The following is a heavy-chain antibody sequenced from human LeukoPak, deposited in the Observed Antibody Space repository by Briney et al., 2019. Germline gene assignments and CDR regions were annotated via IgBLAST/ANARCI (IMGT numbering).Heavy chain of an antibody. V-gene: IGHV3-9*01. CDR2: ISWNSGEI. Sequence: GGSLRLSCAASGFTFDDYAMHWVRQAPGKGLEWVSGISWNSGEIGYADSVKGRFTISRDNAKNSLYLQMNSLRAEDTAVYYCAELGITMIGGVWGKGTTVTISS. CDR3: AELGITMIGGV. CDR1: GFTFDDYA. J-gene: IGHJ6*04. D-gene: IGHD3-10*02.